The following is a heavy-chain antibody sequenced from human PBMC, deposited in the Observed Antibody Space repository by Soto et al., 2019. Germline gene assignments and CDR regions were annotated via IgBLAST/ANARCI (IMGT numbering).Heavy chain of an antibody. V-gene: IGHV1-3*01. CDR3: ARDSVVITDY. J-gene: IGHJ4*02. D-gene: IGHD3-22*01. CDR2: INAGNGNT. Sequence: WVRQAPGQRLEWMGWINAGNGNTKYSQKFQGRVTITRDTSASTAYMELSSLRSEDTAVYYCARDSVVITDYWGQGTLVTVSS.